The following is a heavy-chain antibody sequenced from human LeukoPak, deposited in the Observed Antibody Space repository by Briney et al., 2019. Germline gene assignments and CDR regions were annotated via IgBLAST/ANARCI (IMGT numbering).Heavy chain of an antibody. D-gene: IGHD6-19*01. J-gene: IGHJ4*02. V-gene: IGHV3-23*01. Sequence: GGSLRLSCAASGFTLSSYAMSWVRQAPGKGLEWVSAISGSGGSTYYADSVKGRFTISRDNSKNTLYLQMNSLRAEDTAVYYCARELAVAGTFDYWGQGTLVTVSS. CDR1: GFTLSSYA. CDR3: ARELAVAGTFDY. CDR2: ISGSGGST.